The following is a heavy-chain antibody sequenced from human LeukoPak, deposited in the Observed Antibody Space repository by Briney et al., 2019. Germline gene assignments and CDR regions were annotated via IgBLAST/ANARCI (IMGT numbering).Heavy chain of an antibody. Sequence: GGSLRLSCAASGFTFDDYAMHWVRQAPGKGLEWVSLISWDGGSTYYADSVKGRFTISRDNSKNSLYLQMNSLRAEDTALYYCAKDRWPGIAAAGTFYDYWGQGTLVTVSS. D-gene: IGHD6-13*01. CDR3: AKDRWPGIAAAGTFYDY. CDR2: ISWDGGST. J-gene: IGHJ4*02. V-gene: IGHV3-43D*03. CDR1: GFTFDDYA.